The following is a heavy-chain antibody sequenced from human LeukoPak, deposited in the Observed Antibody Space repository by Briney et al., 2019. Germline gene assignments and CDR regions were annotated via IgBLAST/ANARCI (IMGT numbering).Heavy chain of an antibody. V-gene: IGHV3-33*01. CDR3: ARASGPFDY. CDR1: GFSFSTYG. Sequence: GGSLRRSCVASGFSFSTYGLHWVRQAPGEGLEWVAVIWNDGSNKYYADSVKGRFTISRDNSKNTLYLQMNSLRAEDTAAYYCARASGPFDYWGQGTLVTVSS. J-gene: IGHJ4*02. CDR2: IWNDGSNK.